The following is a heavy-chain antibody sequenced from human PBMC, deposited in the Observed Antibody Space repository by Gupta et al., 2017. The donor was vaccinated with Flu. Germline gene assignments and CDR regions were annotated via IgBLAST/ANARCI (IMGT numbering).Heavy chain of an antibody. CDR2: VYSHGSA. Sequence: SISVPSYSWGWVRQPPRKGLEWIGSVYSHGSAYVNPSLRSRVYISVETYKKQFALKPTFVNAADMTVYDCTLHSENLHLNYWGQGTLVTVSS. D-gene: IGHD1-26*01. CDR3: TLHSENLHLNY. CDR1: SISVPSYS. J-gene: IGHJ4*02. V-gene: IGHV4-39*01.